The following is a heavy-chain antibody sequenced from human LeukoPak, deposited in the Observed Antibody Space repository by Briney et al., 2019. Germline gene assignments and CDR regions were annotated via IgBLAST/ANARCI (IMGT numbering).Heavy chain of an antibody. V-gene: IGHV1-46*01. Sequence: ASVKVSCKASGYTFTSYYTHWVRQAPGQGLEWMGIINPSGGSTSYAQKFQGRVTMTRDTSTSTVYMELSSLRSEDTAVYYCARDLRPRLTIVVVTAMTYGMDVWGQGTTVTVSS. D-gene: IGHD2-21*02. CDR3: ARDLRPRLTIVVVTAMTYGMDV. J-gene: IGHJ6*02. CDR1: GYTFTSYY. CDR2: INPSGGST.